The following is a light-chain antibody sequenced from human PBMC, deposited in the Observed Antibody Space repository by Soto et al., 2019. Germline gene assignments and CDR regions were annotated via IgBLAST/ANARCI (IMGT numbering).Light chain of an antibody. Sequence: SYELTQPPSVSVAPGKAARITCGGNNIGSKSVHWYQQKPGQAPVVVIYYVSDRPSGIPERFSGSNSGNTAALTISRVEAGDEADYYCQVWDSSSEHVVFGGGTKLTVL. V-gene: IGLV3-21*04. CDR2: YVS. CDR3: QVWDSSSEHVV. CDR1: NIGSKS. J-gene: IGLJ2*01.